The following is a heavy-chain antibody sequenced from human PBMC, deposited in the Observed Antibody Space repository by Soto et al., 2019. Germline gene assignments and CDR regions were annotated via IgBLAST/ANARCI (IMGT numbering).Heavy chain of an antibody. J-gene: IGHJ4*02. CDR2: ISGSGGST. CDR3: ARDITSGLHGTFDY. CDR1: GFSFSSYA. Sequence: GGSLRLSCAASGFSFSSYAMSWFRQAPGKGLEWVSAISGSGGSTYYADSVKGRFTISRDNAKNTLYLQMNSLRAEDTAVYYGARDITSGLHGTFDYWGQGILVTVSS. V-gene: IGHV3-23*01. D-gene: IGHD6-19*01.